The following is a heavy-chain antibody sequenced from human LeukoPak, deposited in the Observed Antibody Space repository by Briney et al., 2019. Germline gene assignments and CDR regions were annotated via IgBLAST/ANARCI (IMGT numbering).Heavy chain of an antibody. CDR3: AKDLNYYGSGIRSSIDY. CDR1: GFTFSSYG. CDR2: ISYDGSNK. D-gene: IGHD3-10*01. J-gene: IGHJ4*02. Sequence: PGRSLRLSCAASGFTFSSYGMHWVRQAPGKGLEWVAVISYDGSNKYYADSVKGRFTISGDNSKNTLYLQMNSLRAEDTAVYYCAKDLNYYGSGIRSSIDYWGQGTLVTVSS. V-gene: IGHV3-30*18.